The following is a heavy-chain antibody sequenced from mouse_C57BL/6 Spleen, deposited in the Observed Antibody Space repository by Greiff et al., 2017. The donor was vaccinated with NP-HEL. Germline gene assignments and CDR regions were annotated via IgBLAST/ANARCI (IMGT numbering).Heavy chain of an antibody. J-gene: IGHJ1*03. Sequence: EVQVVESGGGLVQPGGSMKLSCVASGFTFSNYWMNWVRQSPEKGLEWVAQIRLKSDNYATHYAESVKGRFTISRDDSKSSVYLQMNNLRAEDTGIYYCTATGRRYFDVWGTGTTVTVSS. CDR2: IRLKSDNYAT. CDR1: GFTFSNYW. CDR3: TATGRRYFDV. D-gene: IGHD4-1*01. V-gene: IGHV6-3*01.